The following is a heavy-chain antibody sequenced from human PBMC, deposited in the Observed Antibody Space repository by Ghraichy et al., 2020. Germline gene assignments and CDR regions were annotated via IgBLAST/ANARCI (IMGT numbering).Heavy chain of an antibody. Sequence: SVKVSCKASGGTFSSYAISWVRQAPGQGLEWMGGIIPIFGTANYAQKFQGRVTITADESTSTAYMELSSLRSEDTAVYYCARSRDYYGSGSYPYYFDYWGQGTLVTVSS. CDR2: IIPIFGTA. CDR1: GGTFSSYA. CDR3: ARSRDYYGSGSYPYYFDY. J-gene: IGHJ4*02. V-gene: IGHV1-69*13. D-gene: IGHD3-10*01.